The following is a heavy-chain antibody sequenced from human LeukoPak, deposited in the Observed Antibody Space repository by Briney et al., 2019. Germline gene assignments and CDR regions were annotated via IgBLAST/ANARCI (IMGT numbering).Heavy chain of an antibody. D-gene: IGHD2-2*01. CDR1: GGTFSSYA. CDR2: IIPIFGTA. Sequence: ASVKVSYKASGGTFSSYAISSVRQGPGQGLEWMGGIIPIFGTANYAQKFQGRVTITADKSTSTAYMELSSLRSEDTAVYYCARVPGYCSSTSCLGLWGQGTLVTVSS. J-gene: IGHJ4*02. V-gene: IGHV1-69*06. CDR3: ARVPGYCSSTSCLGL.